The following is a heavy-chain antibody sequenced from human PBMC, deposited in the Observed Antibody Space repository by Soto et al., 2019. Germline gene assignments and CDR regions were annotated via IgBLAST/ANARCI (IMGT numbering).Heavy chain of an antibody. D-gene: IGHD5-12*01. Sequence: QVQLVQSGAEVKKPGASVKVSCKASGYTFTSYGISWVRQAPGQGLEWMGWISAYNGNTNYAQKLQGRVTMTTVTSTSTGYMELRSLRSDDTAVYYCARYSGYDFFDNWFDPWGQGTLVTVSS. V-gene: IGHV1-18*01. CDR2: ISAYNGNT. J-gene: IGHJ5*02. CDR1: GYTFTSYG. CDR3: ARYSGYDFFDNWFDP.